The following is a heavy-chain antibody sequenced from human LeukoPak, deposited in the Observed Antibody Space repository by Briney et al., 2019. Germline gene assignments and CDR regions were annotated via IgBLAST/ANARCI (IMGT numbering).Heavy chain of an antibody. D-gene: IGHD6-19*01. CDR2: INHSGST. CDR1: GYSISSGYY. CDR3: ARRISSGWSYYYYYYMDV. J-gene: IGHJ6*03. Sequence: SETLSLTCTVSGYSISSGYYWGWIRPPPGKGLEWIGEINHSGSTNYNPSLKSRVTISVDTSKNQFSLKLSSVTAADTAVYYCARRISSGWSYYYYYYMDVWGKGTTVTVSS. V-gene: IGHV4-38-2*02.